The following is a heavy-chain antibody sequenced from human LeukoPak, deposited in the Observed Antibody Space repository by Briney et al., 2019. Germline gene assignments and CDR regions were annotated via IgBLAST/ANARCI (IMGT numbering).Heavy chain of an antibody. CDR1: GFTFSSYA. J-gene: IGHJ4*02. V-gene: IGHV3-30*04. CDR3: RDVFDY. D-gene: IGHD3-16*01. CDR2: ISYDGSNK. Sequence: PGGSLRLSCAASGFTFSSYAMHWVRQAPGKGLEWVAVISYDGSNKYYADSVKGRFTISRDNSKNTLYLQMNSLRAEDTAVYYCRDVFDYWGQGTLVTVSS.